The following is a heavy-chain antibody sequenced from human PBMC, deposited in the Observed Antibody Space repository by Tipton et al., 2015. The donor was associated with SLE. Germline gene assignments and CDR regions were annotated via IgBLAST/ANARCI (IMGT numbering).Heavy chain of an antibody. CDR1: GGSISSSSYY. Sequence: TLSLTCTVSGGSISSSSYYWGWIRQPPGKGLEWIGSIYYSGSTYYNPSLKSRVTISVDTSRNQFSLKLTSVTAADTAVYYCARESGWFDPWGQGTLVTVSS. J-gene: IGHJ5*02. CDR3: ARESGWFDP. CDR2: IYYSGST. V-gene: IGHV4-39*02. D-gene: IGHD3-10*01.